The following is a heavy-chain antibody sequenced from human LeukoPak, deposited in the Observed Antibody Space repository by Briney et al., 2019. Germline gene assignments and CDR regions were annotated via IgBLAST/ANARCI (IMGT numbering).Heavy chain of an antibody. CDR3: AGECITIFGVVIDSNWLDP. CDR2: IYYSGTT. CDR1: GLSISSGGYY. V-gene: IGHV4-31*03. J-gene: IGHJ5*02. D-gene: IGHD3-3*01. Sequence: SETLSLTCTVSGLSISSGGYYWSWIRHLPGKGLEWIGYIYYSGTTYYNPSLRSRVTMSVDASKNHFSLKLNSVTAADTAVYYCAGECITIFGVVIDSNWLDPWGQGTLVTVSS.